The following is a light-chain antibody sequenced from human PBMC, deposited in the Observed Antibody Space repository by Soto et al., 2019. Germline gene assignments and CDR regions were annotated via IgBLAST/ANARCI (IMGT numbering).Light chain of an antibody. V-gene: IGKV3-15*01. Sequence: EIVMTQSPATLSVSPGERATLSCRASQSVSSNLAWYQQKPGQAPRLLIYGASTRATGIPARFSGSGSGTEITLTISSLQSEDFAVYYCQQYNNWPPAITFVPGTKVDIK. CDR3: QQYNNWPPAIT. J-gene: IGKJ3*01. CDR1: QSVSSN. CDR2: GAS.